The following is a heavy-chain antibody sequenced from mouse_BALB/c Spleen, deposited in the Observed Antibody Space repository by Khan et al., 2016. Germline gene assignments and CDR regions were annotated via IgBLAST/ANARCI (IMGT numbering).Heavy chain of an antibody. CDR3: SRLPAWFAY. CDR1: GYAFTNYL. V-gene: IGHV1-54*01. J-gene: IGHJ3*01. CDR2: INPGSGGT. Sequence: QVQLKESGAELVRPGTSVKVSCKASGYAFTNYLIEWVKQRPGQGLEWIGVINPGSGGTNYNEKFKGKATLTADKSSSTAYMQLSSLTSDDSAGYSCSRLPAWFAYWGQGTLVTVSA.